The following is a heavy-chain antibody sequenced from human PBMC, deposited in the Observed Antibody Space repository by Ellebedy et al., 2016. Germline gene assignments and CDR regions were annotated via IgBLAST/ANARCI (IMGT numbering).Heavy chain of an antibody. CDR1: GASISSTSYY. D-gene: IGHD5-12*01. CDR2: MYYSGSA. V-gene: IGHV4-39*07. J-gene: IGHJ4*02. Sequence: SETLSLTCTVSGASISSTSYYWGWSRQPPGKGLEWTGNMYYSGSANYKPSLESRVTILVDTSKNQLSLKLSSVTAADTAVYYCAREVRGEHLHYFDSWGQGTLVSVSS. CDR3: AREVRGEHLHYFDS.